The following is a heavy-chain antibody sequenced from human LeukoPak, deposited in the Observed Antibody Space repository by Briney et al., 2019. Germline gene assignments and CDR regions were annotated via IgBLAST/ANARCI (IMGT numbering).Heavy chain of an antibody. Sequence: GGSLRLSCAASGFTVSSNYMSWVRQAPGKGLEWVSVIYSGGSTYYADSVKGRFTISRDNSKNTLYHQMNSLRAEDTAVYYCARVGVVPPGWNFDYWGQGTLVTVPS. CDR1: GFTVSSNY. CDR3: ARVGVVPPGWNFDY. V-gene: IGHV3-53*01. J-gene: IGHJ4*02. CDR2: IYSGGST. D-gene: IGHD2-2*01.